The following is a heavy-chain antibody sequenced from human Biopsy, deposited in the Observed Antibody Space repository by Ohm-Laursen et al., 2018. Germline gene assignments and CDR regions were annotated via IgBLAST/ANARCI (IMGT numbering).Heavy chain of an antibody. D-gene: IGHD3-3*01. CDR2: IYPNSGDT. V-gene: IGHV1-2*02. CDR3: ARDLLEWSLPS. J-gene: IGHJ1*01. CDR1: GDAFLGYY. Sequence: ASVKVSCKAFGDAFLGYYLHWVRQAPGQGLEWMGSIYPNSGDTDFAQKFQGRVSMTRDTSVSTAYLELSSLRSDDTAIYYCARDLLEWSLPSWGQGSWSPSPQ.